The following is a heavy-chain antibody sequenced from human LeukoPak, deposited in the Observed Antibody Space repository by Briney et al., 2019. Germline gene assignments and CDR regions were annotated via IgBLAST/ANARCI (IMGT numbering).Heavy chain of an antibody. CDR1: GFTFSSYG. Sequence: GGSLRLSCAASGFTFSSYGMHWVRQAPGKGLEWVAVIWYDGSNKYYADPVKGRFTISRDSSKNTLYLQMNSLRAEDTAVYYCARGFSSSWYAVGYWGQGTLVTVSS. CDR2: IWYDGSNK. D-gene: IGHD6-13*01. CDR3: ARGFSSSWYAVGY. V-gene: IGHV3-33*01. J-gene: IGHJ4*02.